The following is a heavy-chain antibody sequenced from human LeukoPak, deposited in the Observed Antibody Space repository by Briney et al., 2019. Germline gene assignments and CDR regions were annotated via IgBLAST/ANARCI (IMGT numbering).Heavy chain of an antibody. V-gene: IGHV4-61*02. CDR2: INSRGST. CDR3: ARGFSTISCYDY. D-gene: IGHD2/OR15-2a*01. CDR1: GGSITSGNYY. J-gene: IGHJ4*02. Sequence: PSQTLSLTCTVSGGSITSGNYYWSWIRQPAGKGLEWIGRINSRGSTNYDPSLKSRVSISVDTSKNYFSLELSSVTAADTAVYYCARGFSTISCYDYLGQGTLVTVSS.